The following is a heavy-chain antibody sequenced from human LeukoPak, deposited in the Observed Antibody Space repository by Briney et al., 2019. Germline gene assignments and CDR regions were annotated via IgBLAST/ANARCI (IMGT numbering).Heavy chain of an antibody. CDR2: IYPRDGST. V-gene: IGHV1-46*01. Sequence: ASVKVSCKASGYTFTSNYIHWVRQAPGQGLEWMGKIYPRDGSTSYAQKFQGRVTVTRDTSTSTAYMELSSLRSEDTAVYYCARVLVGIFGVVTNGYHYGMDVWGQGTTVTVSS. D-gene: IGHD3-3*01. J-gene: IGHJ6*02. CDR3: ARVLVGIFGVVTNGYHYGMDV. CDR1: GYTFTSNY.